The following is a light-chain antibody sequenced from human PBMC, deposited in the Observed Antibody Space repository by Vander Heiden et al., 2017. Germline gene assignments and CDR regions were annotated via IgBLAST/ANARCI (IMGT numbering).Light chain of an antibody. CDR1: QSVSSSY. V-gene: IGKV3-20*01. CDR2: GAS. CDR3: QQYGSSPWT. J-gene: IGKJ1*01. Sequence: EIVLTHSPGTLSLSPGERATLSCRASQSVSSSYLAWYQQKPGQAPRLLIYGASSRATGIPGRFSGSGSGTDFTLTISRLEPEDFAVYYCQQYGSSPWTFGQGTKVEIK.